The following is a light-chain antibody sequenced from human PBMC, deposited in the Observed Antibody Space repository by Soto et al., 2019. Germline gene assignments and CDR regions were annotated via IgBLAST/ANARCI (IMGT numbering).Light chain of an antibody. CDR3: QQLNNYPFT. CDR2: AAS. J-gene: IGKJ3*01. V-gene: IGKV1-9*01. Sequence: DIQLTQSPSFLSASVGDRVTITCRASQGISSYLAWYQQKPGKAPNLLIYAASTLQSGVPSRFSGSGSATEFSLPISSLQPDDFATSYCQQLNNYPFTFGPGTKVDIK. CDR1: QGISSY.